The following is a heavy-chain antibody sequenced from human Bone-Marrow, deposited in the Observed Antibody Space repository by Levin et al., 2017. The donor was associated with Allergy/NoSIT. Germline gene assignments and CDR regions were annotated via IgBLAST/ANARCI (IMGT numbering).Heavy chain of an antibody. D-gene: IGHD1-26*01. CDR2: IYYSGST. CDR1: GGSISSSSYY. Sequence: SETLSLTCTVSGGSISSSSYYWGWIRQPPGTGLEWIGSIYYSGSTYYNPSLKSRVTISVDTSKNQFSLKLSSVTAADTAVYYCARAPRGIVVTGAEYFQHWGQGTLVTVSS. J-gene: IGHJ1*01. CDR3: ARAPRGIVVTGAEYFQH. V-gene: IGHV4-39*07.